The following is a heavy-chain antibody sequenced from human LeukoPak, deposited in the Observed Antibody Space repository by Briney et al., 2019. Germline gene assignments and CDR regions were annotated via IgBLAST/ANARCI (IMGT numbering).Heavy chain of an antibody. J-gene: IGHJ4*02. CDR2: MNHSGST. V-gene: IGHV4-34*01. Sequence: PSETLSLTCAVYGGSFSVYYWSWIRQPPGKVMEWIGEMNHSGSTNYNPSLKSRVTISVDTSKNQVSLKLSSVTAADTAVYYCASRHSNYGSGSFDYWGQGTLVTVSS. D-gene: IGHD3-10*01. CDR1: GGSFSVYY. CDR3: ASRHSNYGSGSFDY.